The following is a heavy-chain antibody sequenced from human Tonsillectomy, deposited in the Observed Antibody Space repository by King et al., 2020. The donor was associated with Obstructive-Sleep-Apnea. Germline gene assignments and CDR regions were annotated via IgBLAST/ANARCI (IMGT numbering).Heavy chain of an antibody. Sequence: VQLVQSGGGLVQPGRSLRHSCAASGFTFDDYAMHWVRQVPGKGLEWVSGVSWNSGSIGYADSVKGRFTISRDNAKNSLYLQMNRLRPEDTALYFCAKDLSTGWYSPQDYWGQGTLLTVLS. V-gene: IGHV3-9*01. D-gene: IGHD6-19*01. CDR3: AKDLSTGWYSPQDY. J-gene: IGHJ4*02. CDR2: VSWNSGSI. CDR1: GFTFDDYA.